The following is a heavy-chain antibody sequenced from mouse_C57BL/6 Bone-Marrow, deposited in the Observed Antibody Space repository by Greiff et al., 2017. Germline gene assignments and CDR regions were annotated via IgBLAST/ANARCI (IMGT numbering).Heavy chain of an antibody. V-gene: IGHV2-2*01. CDR1: GFSLTSYG. CDR2: IWSGGST. CDR3: ASLYDGYYPYAMDY. Sequence: VQLQESGPGLVQPSQSLSITCTVSGFSLTSYGVHWVRQSPGKGLEWLGVIWSGGSTDYNAAFISRLSISKDNSKSQVFFKMNSLQADDTAIYYCASLYDGYYPYAMDYWGQGTSVTVSS. J-gene: IGHJ4*01. D-gene: IGHD2-3*01.